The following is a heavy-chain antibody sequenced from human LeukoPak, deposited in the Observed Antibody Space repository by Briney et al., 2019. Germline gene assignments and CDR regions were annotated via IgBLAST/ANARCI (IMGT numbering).Heavy chain of an antibody. CDR3: ASERRGPYSGYEYAVFDY. Sequence: SVKVSCKASGGTFSSYAISWVRQAPGQGLEWMGGIIPIFGTANYAQKFQGRVTITADESTSTAYMELSSLRSEDTAVYYCASERRGPYSGYEYAVFDYWGQGTLVTVSS. V-gene: IGHV1-69*13. J-gene: IGHJ4*02. CDR1: GGTFSSYA. CDR2: IIPIFGTA. D-gene: IGHD5-12*01.